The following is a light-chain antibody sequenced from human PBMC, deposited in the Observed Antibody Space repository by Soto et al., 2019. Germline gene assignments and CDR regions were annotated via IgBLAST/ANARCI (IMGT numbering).Light chain of an antibody. CDR2: LEGSGSY. CDR1: SAHSSYI. Sequence: QPVLTQSSSASASLGSSVKLTCTLSSAHSSYIIAWHQQQPGNAPRYLMKLEGSGSYNKGTGVPDRFSGFSSGADRYLTTSDLLCDDEAAYVCETRDSYTQPVFGGGP. V-gene: IGLV4-60*02. J-gene: IGLJ3*02. CDR3: ETRDSYTQPV.